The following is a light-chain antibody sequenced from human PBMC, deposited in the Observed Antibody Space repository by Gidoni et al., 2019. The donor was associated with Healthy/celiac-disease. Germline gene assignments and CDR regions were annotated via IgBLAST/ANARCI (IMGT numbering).Light chain of an antibody. Sequence: SYELTQPPSVSVSPGQTARITCSGDTLPKQYAYWYQQKPGQAPVLVIYKDIERPAGIPERFSGSSSGTTVTLTISGVQAEDGADYYCQSADSSGTYVVFGGGTKLTVL. CDR2: KDI. CDR3: QSADSSGTYVV. CDR1: TLPKQY. J-gene: IGLJ2*01. V-gene: IGLV3-25*02.